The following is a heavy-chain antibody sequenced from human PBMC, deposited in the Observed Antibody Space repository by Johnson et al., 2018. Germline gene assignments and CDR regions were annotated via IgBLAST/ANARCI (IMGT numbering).Heavy chain of an antibody. D-gene: IGHD3-9*01. J-gene: IGHJ1*01. CDR1: GFTFDAYA. Sequence: VQLVQSGGGLVQPGRSLRLSCAASGFTFDAYAMHWVRQAPGKGLEWVSGISWNSGSIGYADSVKGRFTISSDNSKNTLYLQMNSLRAEDTAVYYCAKDGRLLRYFDWAFIFQHWGQGTLVTVSS. CDR2: ISWNSGSI. CDR3: AKDGRLLRYFDWAFIFQH. V-gene: IGHV3-9*01.